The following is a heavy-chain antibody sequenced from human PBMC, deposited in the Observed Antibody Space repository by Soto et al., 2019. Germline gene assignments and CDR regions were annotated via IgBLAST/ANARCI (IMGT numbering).Heavy chain of an antibody. CDR3: ARARFQVLYGKPYFDS. Sequence: LSLTCTVSGGSITTGGSYWSWIRQHPGKGLEWIGNIYHSGNTYYNPSLKSRLTISVDTSKNHFSLMVDSVTAADTAVYYCARARFQVLYGKPYFDSWGQGTLVT. J-gene: IGHJ4*02. V-gene: IGHV4-31*03. CDR2: IYHSGNT. D-gene: IGHD2-2*02. CDR1: GGSITTGGSY.